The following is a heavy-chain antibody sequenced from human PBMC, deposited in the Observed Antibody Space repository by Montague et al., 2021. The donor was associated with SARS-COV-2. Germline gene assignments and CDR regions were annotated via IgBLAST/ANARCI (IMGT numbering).Heavy chain of an antibody. CDR3: ARSQDCSTTSCLFDY. D-gene: IGHD2-2*01. CDR2: NYHSGST. V-gene: IGHV4-38-2*02. CDR1: GYSISSGYY. Sequence: SETLFLTCTVSGYSISSGYYWGWIRQPPGKELEWIGSNYHSGSTYYNPSLKRRATISVDTSKNQFSLKLSSVTAADTAVYYCARSQDCSTTSCLFDYWGQGTLVTVSS. J-gene: IGHJ4*02.